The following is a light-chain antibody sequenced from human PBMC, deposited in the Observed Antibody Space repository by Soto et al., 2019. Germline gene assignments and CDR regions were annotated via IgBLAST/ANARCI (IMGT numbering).Light chain of an antibody. CDR2: DVS. Sequence: QSVLTQPASVSGSPGQSITISCTGTSSDVGGYNYVSWYQQHPGKDPKLMIYDVSNRPSGVSNRFSGSKSGNTASLTISGLQAEDEADYYCSSYTSRSTVFGTGTKVTVL. CDR1: SSDVGGYNY. CDR3: SSYTSRSTV. J-gene: IGLJ1*01. V-gene: IGLV2-14*01.